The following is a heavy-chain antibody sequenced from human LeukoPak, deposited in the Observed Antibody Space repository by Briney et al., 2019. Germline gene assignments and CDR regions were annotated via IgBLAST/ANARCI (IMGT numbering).Heavy chain of an antibody. CDR2: IYYDEST. J-gene: IGHJ4*02. CDR3: ARRRIVATIDY. Sequence: SETLSLTCTVSGGSISSTSYYWAWIRQPPGRGLEWIGCIYYDESTYYNPSLKSRVTISVDTSKNHCSLKLNSVTAAATAVYYCARRRIVATIDYWGQGTLVTVSS. V-gene: IGHV4-39*02. CDR1: GGSISSTSYY. D-gene: IGHD5-12*01.